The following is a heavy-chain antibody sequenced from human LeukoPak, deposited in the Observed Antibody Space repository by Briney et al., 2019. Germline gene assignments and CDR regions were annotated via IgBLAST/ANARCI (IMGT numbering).Heavy chain of an antibody. CDR2: ISYSGTT. J-gene: IGHJ4*02. V-gene: IGHV4-59*08. CDR1: GGSISSYY. Sequence: SETLSLTCTVSGGSISSYYWSWLRQPPGKTLEWIGYISYSGTTNYNPSLKSRVTISVDTSKNQFSLKLSSVTAADTAVYYCARWGWLQSVFDYWGQGTLVTVSS. CDR3: ARWGWLQSVFDY. D-gene: IGHD5-24*01.